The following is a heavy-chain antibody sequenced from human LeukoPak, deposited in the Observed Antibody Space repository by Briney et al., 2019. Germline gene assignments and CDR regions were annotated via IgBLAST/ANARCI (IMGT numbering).Heavy chain of an antibody. J-gene: IGHJ4*02. V-gene: IGHV4-38-2*02. CDR2: IYHSGST. CDR1: GYSISSGYY. Sequence: SETLSLTCNVSGYSISSGYYWGWIRQPPGKGLQWIGTIYHSGSTYYNPSLKSRVTISVDTSKNQFSLKLSSVTAADTAVYYCARTRYYYNSRSYGAPYYFDYWGQGTLVTVSS. CDR3: ARTRYYYNSRSYGAPYYFDY. D-gene: IGHD3-10*01.